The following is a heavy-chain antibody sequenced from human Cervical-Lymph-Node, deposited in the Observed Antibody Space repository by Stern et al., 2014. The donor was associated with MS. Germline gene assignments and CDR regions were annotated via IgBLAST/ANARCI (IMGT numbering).Heavy chain of an antibody. CDR3: ARALRNAYTWFDP. V-gene: IGHV4-59*01. J-gene: IGHJ5*01. CDR1: GGSIYNYY. D-gene: IGHD2-2*01. CDR2: IDYSGST. Sequence: VQLVESGPGLVKPSETLSLTCTVSGGSIYNYYWTWIRQPPGKGLEWIGHIDYSGSTNHNPSLESRVTMSVDSSKNEFSLILTSVTAADTAVYYCARALRNAYTWFDPWGQGTLVTVSS.